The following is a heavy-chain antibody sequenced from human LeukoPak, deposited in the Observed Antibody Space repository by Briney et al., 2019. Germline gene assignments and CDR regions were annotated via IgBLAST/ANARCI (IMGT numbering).Heavy chain of an antibody. CDR2: IIPIFGTA. CDR1: GYTFTSYG. V-gene: IGHV1-69*01. J-gene: IGHJ4*02. CDR3: ARGLSPGSYGSGYYFDY. Sequence: GASVKVSCKASGYTFTSYGISWVRQAPGQGLEWMGGIIPIFGTANYAQKFQGRVTITADESTSTAYMELSSLRSEDTAVYYCARGLSPGSYGSGYYFDYWGQGTLVTVSS. D-gene: IGHD3-10*01.